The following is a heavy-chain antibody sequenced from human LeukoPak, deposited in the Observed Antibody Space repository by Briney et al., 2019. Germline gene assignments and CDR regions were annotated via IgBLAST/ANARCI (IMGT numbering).Heavy chain of an antibody. CDR2: IRSKAYGGTT. CDR1: GFTFGVYA. J-gene: IGHJ5*02. CDR3: TRFREVVPAAITGWFDP. Sequence: GRYLRLSCTASGFTFGVYAMSWVRQAPGKGLEWVGFIRSKAYGGTTEYAASVKGRFTISRDDSKSIAYLQMNSLKTEDTAVYYCTRFREVVPAAITGWFDPWGQGTLVTVSS. V-gene: IGHV3-49*04. D-gene: IGHD2-2*02.